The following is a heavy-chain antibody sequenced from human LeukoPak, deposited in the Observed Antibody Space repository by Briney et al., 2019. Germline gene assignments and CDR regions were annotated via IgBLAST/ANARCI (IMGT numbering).Heavy chain of an antibody. Sequence: GGSLRLSCVFSGFTFDNYGMTWVRQAPGKGLEWVSSISGSGGNTYYAASVKGRFTISRDNSKNTVCLLMNNMRTEDSAVYHCAKGKGTNLYASLDYWGRGTLVTVSS. D-gene: IGHD2-2*01. J-gene: IGHJ4*02. CDR3: AKGKGTNLYASLDY. CDR2: ISGSGGNT. V-gene: IGHV3-23*01. CDR1: GFTFDNYG.